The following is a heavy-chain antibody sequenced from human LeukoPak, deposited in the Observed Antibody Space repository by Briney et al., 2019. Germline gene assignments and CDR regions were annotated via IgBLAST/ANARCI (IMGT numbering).Heavy chain of an antibody. CDR2: IYYSGST. V-gene: IGHV4-59*11. CDR3: ARDVPAASYIDV. D-gene: IGHD2-2*01. J-gene: IGHJ6*03. CDR1: GGSISSHY. Sequence: SETLSLTCTVSGGSISSHYWSWIRQPPGKGLEWIGYIYYSGSTNYNPSLKSRVTISVDTSKNQFSLNLSSVTAADTAVYYCARDVPAASYIDVWGKGTTVTVSS.